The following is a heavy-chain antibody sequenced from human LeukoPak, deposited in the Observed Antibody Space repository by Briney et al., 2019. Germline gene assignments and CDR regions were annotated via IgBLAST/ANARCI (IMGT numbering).Heavy chain of an antibody. V-gene: IGHV3-7*03. CDR3: AKKGYAGSGTYSYYFDH. J-gene: IGHJ4*02. CDR2: INQDGSAK. D-gene: IGHD3-10*01. CDR1: GFTFSNYW. Sequence: PGGSLRLSCTASGFTFSNYWMTWVRQAPGTGLEWVANINQDGSAKYYVDSVKGRFSISRDNSKNTLYLQMNSLRAEDTAVYYCAKKGYAGSGTYSYYFDHWGQGTLVTVSS.